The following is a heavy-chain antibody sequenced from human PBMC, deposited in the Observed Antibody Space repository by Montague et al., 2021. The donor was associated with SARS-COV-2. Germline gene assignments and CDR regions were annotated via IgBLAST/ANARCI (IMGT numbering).Heavy chain of an antibody. CDR2: INPNRGGT. Sequence: SVKVSCKASGYTFSAYYIHWLRQAPGQGLEYMGWINPNRGGTNFAQRFHGRVTLTRDTSISTVHMELTRLTSDDTAAYYCARDLVVSHAMDVWGQGTTVTVSS. CDR1: GYTFSAYY. CDR3: ARDLVVSHAMDV. D-gene: IGHD3-22*01. V-gene: IGHV1-2*02. J-gene: IGHJ6*02.